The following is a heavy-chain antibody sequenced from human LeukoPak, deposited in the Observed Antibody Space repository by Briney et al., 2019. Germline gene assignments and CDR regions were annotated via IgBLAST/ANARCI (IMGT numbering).Heavy chain of an antibody. Sequence: GASVKVSCKASGYTFTSYGISWVRQAPGQGLEWMGWISAYNGNTNYAQKLQGRVTMTTDTSTSTAYMELRSLRSDDTAVYYCARAFHQLLSRSDFDYWGQGTLVTVSS. J-gene: IGHJ4*02. CDR2: ISAYNGNT. D-gene: IGHD2-2*01. V-gene: IGHV1-18*01. CDR3: ARAFHQLLSRSDFDY. CDR1: GYTFTSYG.